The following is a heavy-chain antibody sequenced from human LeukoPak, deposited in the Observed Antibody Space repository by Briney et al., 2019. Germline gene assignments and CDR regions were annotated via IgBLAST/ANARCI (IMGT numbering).Heavy chain of an antibody. CDR3: ARGQKRIVGATSHYMDV. Sequence: TSETLSLTCAVYGGSFSGYYWSWIRQPPGKGLEWIGEINHSGSTNYNPSLKSRVTISVDTSKNQFSLKLSSVTAADTAVYYCARGQKRIVGATSHYMDVWGKGTTVTIPS. D-gene: IGHD1-26*01. J-gene: IGHJ6*03. CDR2: INHSGST. CDR1: GGSFSGYY. V-gene: IGHV4-34*01.